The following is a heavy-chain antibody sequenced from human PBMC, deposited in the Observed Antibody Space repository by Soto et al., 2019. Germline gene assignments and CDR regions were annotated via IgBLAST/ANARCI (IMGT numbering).Heavy chain of an antibody. V-gene: IGHV4-30-2*01. Sequence: SETLSLTCNMSGDSYSISTYSWSWIRQPPGKALQWIGFIYQSGVTSYNPSLASRVSISLDRSNNQCSLKLKSVTAADTAVYFCAGMPYTSGLRFDPWGPGXLVTVYS. D-gene: IGHD6-19*01. CDR1: GDSYSISTYS. CDR3: AGMPYTSGLRFDP. CDR2: IYQSGVT. J-gene: IGHJ5*02.